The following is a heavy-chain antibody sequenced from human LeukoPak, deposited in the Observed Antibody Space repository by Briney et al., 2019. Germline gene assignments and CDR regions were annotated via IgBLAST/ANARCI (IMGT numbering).Heavy chain of an antibody. J-gene: IGHJ4*02. CDR2: IYYSGST. V-gene: IGHV4-59*01. CDR3: ARVVRGATGSDY. D-gene: IGHD1-26*01. Sequence: PSETLSLTCTVSGGSISSYYWSWIRQPPGKGLGWIGYIYYSGSTNYSPSLKSRVTMSVDTSKNQFSLRLSTVTAADTAVYYCARVVRGATGSDYWGQGTLVTVSS. CDR1: GGSISSYY.